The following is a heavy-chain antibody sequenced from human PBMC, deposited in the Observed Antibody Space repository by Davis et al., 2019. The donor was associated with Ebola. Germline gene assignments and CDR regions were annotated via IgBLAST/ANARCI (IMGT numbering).Heavy chain of an antibody. V-gene: IGHV4-34*01. Sequence: MPSETLSLTCAVYGGSFSGYYWSCIRQPPGKGLEWIGEINHSGSTNYNPSLKSRATISVDTSKNQFSLKLSSVTAADTAVYYCARVPGYVWFDPWGQGTLVTVSS. CDR2: INHSGST. J-gene: IGHJ5*02. D-gene: IGHD3-9*01. CDR3: ARVPGYVWFDP. CDR1: GGSFSGYY.